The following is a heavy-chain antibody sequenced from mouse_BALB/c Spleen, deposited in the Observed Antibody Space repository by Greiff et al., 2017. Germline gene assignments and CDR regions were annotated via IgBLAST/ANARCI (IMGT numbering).Heavy chain of an antibody. V-gene: IGHV1-7*01. CDR3: ARSLLVYAMDY. D-gene: IGHD2-10*01. Sequence: QVQLQQSGAELAKPGASVKMSCKASGYTFTSYWMHWVKQRPGQGLEWIGYINPSTGYTEYNQKFKDKATLTADKSSSTAYMQLSSLTSEDSAVYYCARSLLVYAMDYWGQGTSVTVSS. J-gene: IGHJ4*01. CDR1: GYTFTSYW. CDR2: INPSTGYT.